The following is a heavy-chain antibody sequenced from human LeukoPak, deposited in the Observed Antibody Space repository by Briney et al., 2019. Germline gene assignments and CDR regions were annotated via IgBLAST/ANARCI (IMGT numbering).Heavy chain of an antibody. Sequence: PGGSLRLSCAASGFAFSNYWMTWVRQAPGKGLEWVAHINQDGSKEYYMDSVKARFTISRDNAKNSLSLQVNSLRAEDTAVYYCVRDGGVSGYDLLDYWGQGTLVTVSS. V-gene: IGHV3-7*01. CDR1: GFAFSNYW. J-gene: IGHJ4*02. CDR3: VRDGGVSGYDLLDY. CDR2: INQDGSKE. D-gene: IGHD5-12*01.